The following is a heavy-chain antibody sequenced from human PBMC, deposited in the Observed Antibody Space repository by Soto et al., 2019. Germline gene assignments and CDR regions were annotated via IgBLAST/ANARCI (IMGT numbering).Heavy chain of an antibody. CDR3: AVGRGFCISTSCPGSDYFDY. Sequence: ASVKVSCKASGYTFTNYAIQWVRQAPGQRLEWMGWINGGNGNTAYSQNFQGRVTITRDTSATTAYMELRSLRAGDTAVYYCAVGRGFCISTSCPGSDYFDYWGQGTLVTVSS. J-gene: IGHJ4*02. D-gene: IGHD2-2*01. CDR2: INGGNGNT. V-gene: IGHV1-3*01. CDR1: GYTFTNYA.